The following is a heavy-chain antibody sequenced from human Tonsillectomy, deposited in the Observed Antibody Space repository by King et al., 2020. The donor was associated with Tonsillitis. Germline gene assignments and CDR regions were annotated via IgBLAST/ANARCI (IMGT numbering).Heavy chain of an antibody. CDR1: GFTFTNYG. J-gene: IGHJ4*02. D-gene: IGHD5-18*01. Sequence: VQLVESGGGVVQPGRSLRLSCAASGFTFTNYGMHWVRQAPGKGLEWVAIIWYDGSNKYYGDSVKGRFTLSRDNSKNTVYLQMSSLRAEDTAVYYCARTSDTAAPADCWGQGTLVTVSS. CDR2: IWYDGSNK. V-gene: IGHV3-33*01. CDR3: ARTSDTAAPADC.